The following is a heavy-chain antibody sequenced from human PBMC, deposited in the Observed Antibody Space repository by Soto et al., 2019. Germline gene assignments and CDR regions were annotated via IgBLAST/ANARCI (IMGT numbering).Heavy chain of an antibody. CDR2: IYWDDDK. J-gene: IGHJ4*02. Sequence: QITLKESGPTLVKPTQTLTLTCTFSGFSLSTSGVGVGWIRQPPGKALEWLALIYWDDDKRYSLSLKSRLTISKDTSKNQVLLTMTHMDPVDTATYYWAHRTRCCSGCSRYSNFDNWGQGTLVTVSS. CDR3: AHRTRCCSGCSRYSNFDN. D-gene: IGHD2-15*01. CDR1: GFSLSTSGVG. V-gene: IGHV2-5*02.